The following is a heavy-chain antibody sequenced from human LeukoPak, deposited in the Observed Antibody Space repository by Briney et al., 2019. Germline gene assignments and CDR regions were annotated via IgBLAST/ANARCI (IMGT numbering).Heavy chain of an antibody. CDR1: GGSFSGYY. D-gene: IGHD6-13*01. CDR3: ARGQGSSSWYLYFDY. Sequence: SETLSLTCAVYGGSFSGYYWSWIRQPPGKGLEWIGEINHSGSTNYNPSLKSRVTISVDTSKSQFSLKLSSVTAADTAVYYCARGQGSSSWYLYFDYWGQGTLVTVSS. V-gene: IGHV4-34*01. J-gene: IGHJ4*02. CDR2: INHSGST.